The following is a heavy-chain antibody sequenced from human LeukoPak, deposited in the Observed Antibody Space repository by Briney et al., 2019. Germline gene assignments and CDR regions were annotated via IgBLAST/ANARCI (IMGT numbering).Heavy chain of an antibody. CDR1: RFSFSTYP. Sequence: GGSLRLSCAASRFSFSTYPMGWVRQAPGKGLEWVSGISASGDVTFHADPVKGRFTISRDNSRNTLYLQMTSLRAEDTAEYYCAKSLFTSATGTGRAFHIWGQGTMVTVSS. CDR3: AKSLFTSATGTGRAFHI. V-gene: IGHV3-23*01. D-gene: IGHD1-1*01. CDR2: ISASGDVT. J-gene: IGHJ3*02.